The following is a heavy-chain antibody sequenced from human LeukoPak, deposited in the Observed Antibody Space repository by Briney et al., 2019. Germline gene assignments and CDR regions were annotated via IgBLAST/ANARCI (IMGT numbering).Heavy chain of an antibody. CDR2: IYHSGST. D-gene: IGHD1-1*01. CDR3: ARVRLNFDAFDI. Sequence: PSETLSLTCTVSGGSISSSSYYWGWIRQPPGKGLEWIGSIYHSGSTYYNPSLKSRVTISVDRSKNQFSLKLSSVTAADTAVYYCARVRLNFDAFDIWGQGTMVTVSS. J-gene: IGHJ3*02. CDR1: GGSISSSSYY. V-gene: IGHV4-39*07.